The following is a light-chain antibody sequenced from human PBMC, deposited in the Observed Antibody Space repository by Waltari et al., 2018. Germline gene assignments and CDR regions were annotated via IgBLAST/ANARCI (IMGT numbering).Light chain of an antibody. CDR1: HSVSRYY. Sequence: RATHSVSRYYLAWYQQKPSQAPRLLIYGASNRATGIPDRFRCSGSGTDFTLTISRLEPEEFAVYYCQQYGSSPPLTFGQGTRLE. CDR2: GAS. J-gene: IGKJ5*01. CDR3: QQYGSSPPLT. V-gene: IGKV3-20*01.